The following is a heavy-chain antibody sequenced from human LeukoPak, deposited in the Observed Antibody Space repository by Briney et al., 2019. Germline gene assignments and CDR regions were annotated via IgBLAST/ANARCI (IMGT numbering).Heavy chain of an antibody. V-gene: IGHV5-51*01. Sequence: GESLKISCKDSGYSFTSYWIGWVRQMPGKGLEWMGIIYPGYSDTRYSPSFQGQVTISADKSISTAYLQWSSLKASDTAMYYCARHQYSYGQVPEYYFDYWGQGTLVTVSS. J-gene: IGHJ4*02. D-gene: IGHD5-18*01. CDR3: ARHQYSYGQVPEYYFDY. CDR2: IYPGYSDT. CDR1: GYSFTSYW.